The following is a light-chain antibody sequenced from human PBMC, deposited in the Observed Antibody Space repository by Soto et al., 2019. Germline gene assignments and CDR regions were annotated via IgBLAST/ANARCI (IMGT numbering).Light chain of an antibody. CDR3: QQHYTHCS. V-gene: IGKV1-5*03. J-gene: IGKJ4*01. CDR2: KAS. Sequence: DIQMTQSPSTLSASVGDRVTITCRASQSISSWLAWYQQKPGKAPKLLIYKASSLESGVPSRFSGSGSGTEFTLTIASLQPDDFASYYCQQHYTHCSFGGGTKVDIK. CDR1: QSISSW.